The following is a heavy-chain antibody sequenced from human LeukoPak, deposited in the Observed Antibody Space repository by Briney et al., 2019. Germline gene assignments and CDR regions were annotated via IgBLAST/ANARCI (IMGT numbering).Heavy chain of an antibody. CDR1: GFTFSSYA. V-gene: IGHV3-23*01. J-gene: IGHJ4*02. CDR2: ISGSGGST. D-gene: IGHD3-10*01. CDR3: AKGGSSGSYYLPITRSDY. Sequence: PGGSLRLSCAASGFTFSSYAMSWVRQAPGKGLEWVSAISGSGGSTYYADSVKGRFTISRDNSKNTLYLQMNSLRAEDTAVYYCAKGGSSGSYYLPITRSDYWGQGTLVTVSS.